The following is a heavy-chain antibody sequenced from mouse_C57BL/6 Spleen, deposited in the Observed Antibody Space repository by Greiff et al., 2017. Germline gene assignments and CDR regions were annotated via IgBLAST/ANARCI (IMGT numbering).Heavy chain of an antibody. J-gene: IGHJ3*01. V-gene: IGHV1-50*01. CDR1: GYTFTSYW. Sequence: QVQLQQPGAELVKPGASVKLSCKASGYTFTSYWMQWVKQRPGQGLEWIGEIVPSDSYTNYNQKFKGKATLTVDTSSSTAYMQLSSLTSEDSAVYYCAGQTGTPFAYWGQGTLVTVSA. CDR3: AGQTGTPFAY. CDR2: IVPSDSYT. D-gene: IGHD4-1*01.